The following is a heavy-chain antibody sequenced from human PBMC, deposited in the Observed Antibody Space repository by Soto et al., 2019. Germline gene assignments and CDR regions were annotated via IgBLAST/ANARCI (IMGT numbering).Heavy chain of an antibody. V-gene: IGHV3-23*01. J-gene: IGHJ5*01. D-gene: IGHD1-20*01. Sequence: DVQLLESGGGLVQPGGSLTLSCAASRFTFSDFAMSWVSQAPGKGLEWVSSIGGGGTDTYYADSVKGRFTISRDNSKNTLYLQMDSLRDEDTAVYYCAKDAVPYNGKWDWFDSWGQGTLVSVSS. CDR1: RFTFSDFA. CDR2: IGGGGTDT. CDR3: AKDAVPYNGKWDWFDS.